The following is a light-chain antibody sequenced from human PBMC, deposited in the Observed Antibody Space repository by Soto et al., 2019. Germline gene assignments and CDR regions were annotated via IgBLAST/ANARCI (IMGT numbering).Light chain of an antibody. V-gene: IGKV3-15*01. CDR2: GAS. J-gene: IGKJ3*01. CDR1: QSVSSD. CDR3: QQYNKWPPRFT. Sequence: EIVMTQSPATLSVSPGERATLSCRASQSVSSDLAWYQQRPGQAPSLLIYGASTRATGIPARFSGSGSGTELTLTISSRQSEDVAVYYCQQYNKWPPRFTFGPGTKVEIK.